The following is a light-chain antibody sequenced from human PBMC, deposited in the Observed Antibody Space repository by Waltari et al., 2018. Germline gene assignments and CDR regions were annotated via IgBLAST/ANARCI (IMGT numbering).Light chain of an antibody. CDR3: ISYTTTSVV. J-gene: IGLJ2*01. CDR1: SSDVGGYHY. CDR2: DVS. V-gene: IGLV2-14*03. Sequence: QSALTQPASVSGSPGQSITISCTGTSSDVGGYHYVSWYQQHPGKAPKLMIYDVSNRPSGVSDRFSGSKSGNTASLTISGLQAADEADYYCISYTTTSVVFGGGTKLTVL.